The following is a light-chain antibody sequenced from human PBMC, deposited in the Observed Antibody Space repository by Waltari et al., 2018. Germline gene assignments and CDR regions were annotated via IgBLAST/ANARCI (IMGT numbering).Light chain of an antibody. CDR1: SSAVGGYNY. J-gene: IGLJ3*02. CDR2: EVS. Sequence: QSALTPPPSASGSPGQSVTISCTGTSSAVGGYNYVSWYQQHPGKAPKLMIYEVSKRPSGVPDRFSGSKSGNTASLTVSGLQAEDEADYYCSSYAGSNNSQVFGGGTKLTVL. CDR3: SSYAGSNNSQV. V-gene: IGLV2-8*01.